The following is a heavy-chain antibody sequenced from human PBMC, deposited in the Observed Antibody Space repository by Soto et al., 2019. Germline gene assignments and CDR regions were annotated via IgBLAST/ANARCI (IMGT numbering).Heavy chain of an antibody. CDR2: ISYSGST. CDR1: GASISSDDYS. CDR3: AREVNNYYGMDV. J-gene: IGHJ6*02. Sequence: QVQLQESGPGLVKPSQTLSLTCSISGASISSDDYSWSWFRQPPGKGLEWIGYISYSGSTYYNPSLKSRMTISVDTSKTQFSLILSSVTAAATDVFYCAREVNNYYGMDVWGRGTTVTVSS. V-gene: IGHV4-30-4*01.